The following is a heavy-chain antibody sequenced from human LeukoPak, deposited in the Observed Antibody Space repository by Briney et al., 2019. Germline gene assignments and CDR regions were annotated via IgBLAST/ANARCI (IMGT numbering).Heavy chain of an antibody. CDR1: GDSISGYY. D-gene: IGHD1-26*01. CDR2: IYYSGST. J-gene: IGHJ4*02. Sequence: SETLSLTCTVSGDSISGYYWSWIRQPPGKGLEWIGYIYYSGSTNYNPSLKSRVTISVDTSKNQFSLKLSSMTAADTAVYYCARDQAGATGYWGQGALVTVSS. CDR3: ARDQAGATGY. V-gene: IGHV4-59*01.